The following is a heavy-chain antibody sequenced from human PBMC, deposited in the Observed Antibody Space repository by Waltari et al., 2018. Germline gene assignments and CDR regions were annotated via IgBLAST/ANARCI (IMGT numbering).Heavy chain of an antibody. D-gene: IGHD6-13*01. CDR3: ARNVSSISSSRDAFDY. J-gene: IGHJ4*02. CDR2: IYYSGST. Sequence: QLQLQESGPGLVKPSETLSLTCTVSGGSISSSSYYWGWIRQPPGKGLEWIGSIYYSGSTYDNPSRKSRVTISVDTSKNQFPLKLSSVTAADTAVYYCARNVSSISSSRDAFDYWGQGTLVSVSS. V-gene: IGHV4-39*07. CDR1: GGSISSSSYY.